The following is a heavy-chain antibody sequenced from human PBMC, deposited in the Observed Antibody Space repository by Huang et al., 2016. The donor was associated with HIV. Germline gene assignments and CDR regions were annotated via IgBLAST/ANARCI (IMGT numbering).Heavy chain of an antibody. Sequence: QVHLVQSGAEVKRPGASVKVSCKASGYAFTGYYRHWVRQAPGQGLEWMGWINPNSGGTNYAQKFQGRVTMTSDTSITTAYMELSSLRSDDAAVYYCARDGYYDTPEDAFDIWGQGTMVTVSS. D-gene: IGHD3-22*01. J-gene: IGHJ3*02. CDR3: ARDGYYDTPEDAFDI. CDR1: GYAFTGYY. CDR2: INPNSGGT. V-gene: IGHV1-2*02.